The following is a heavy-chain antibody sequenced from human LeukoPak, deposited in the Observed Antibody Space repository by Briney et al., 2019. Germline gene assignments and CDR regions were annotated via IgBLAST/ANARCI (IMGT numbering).Heavy chain of an antibody. J-gene: IGHJ4*02. CDR3: ARDYGGSSPFDY. CDR2: ISHTGSAN. CDR1: GFTFSSYA. D-gene: IGHD4-23*01. V-gene: IGHV3-48*03. Sequence: GGSLRLSCAASGFTFSSYAMNWVRQAPGKGLEWVSYISHTGSANSYADSVKGRFTISRDNAKNSLYLQMNSLRAEDTAVYYCARDYGGSSPFDYWGQGTLVTVSS.